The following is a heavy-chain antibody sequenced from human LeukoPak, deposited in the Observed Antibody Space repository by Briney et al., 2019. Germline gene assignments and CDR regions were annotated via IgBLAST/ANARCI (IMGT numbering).Heavy chain of an antibody. CDR3: AKVDYYDSSGYYGYYYYGMDV. Sequence: GGSLRLSCAASGFTFSSYAMSWLRQAPGKGLEWVSAISGSGGSTYYADSVKGRFTISRDNSKNTLYLQMNSLRAEDTAVYYCAKVDYYDSSGYYGYYYYGMDVWGQGTTVTVSS. V-gene: IGHV3-23*01. CDR1: GFTFSSYA. D-gene: IGHD3-22*01. CDR2: ISGSGGST. J-gene: IGHJ6*02.